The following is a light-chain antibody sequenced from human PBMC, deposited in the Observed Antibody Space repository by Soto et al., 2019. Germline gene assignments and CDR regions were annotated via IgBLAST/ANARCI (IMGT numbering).Light chain of an antibody. Sequence: EVVMAQSPVTLSVSPGETVTLSCRASQSIKSNLAWYQQKPGLAPRLLIYGASTRATGIPARFSGSGSGTEFTLTISSLQSEDFGIYYCQQYDNKPPITFGQGTRLEIK. CDR3: QQYDNKPPIT. CDR1: QSIKSN. CDR2: GAS. V-gene: IGKV3-15*01. J-gene: IGKJ5*01.